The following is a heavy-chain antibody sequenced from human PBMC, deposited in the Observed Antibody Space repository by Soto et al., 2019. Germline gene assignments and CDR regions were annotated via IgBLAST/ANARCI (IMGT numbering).Heavy chain of an antibody. V-gene: IGHV3-7*03. Sequence: GGSLRLSCAASGFTFSESWMSWVRQAPGKGLVWVATIKLDGSEKYYVDFVKGRFTVSRDNAKNSLYLQMNSLRVEDTAVYYCAKGDYFDRRFDYWGQGTLVTVSS. CDR3: AKGDYFDRRFDY. CDR1: GFTFSESW. J-gene: IGHJ4*02. CDR2: IKLDGSEK. D-gene: IGHD3-22*01.